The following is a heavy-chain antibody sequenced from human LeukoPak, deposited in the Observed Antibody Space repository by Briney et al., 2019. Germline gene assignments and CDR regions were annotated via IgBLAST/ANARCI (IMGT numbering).Heavy chain of an antibody. CDR2: IKQDGSEK. Sequence: PGGSLRLSCAASGFTFSSYSMNWVRQAPGKGLEWVANIKQDGSEKYYVDSVKGRFTISRDNAKNSLYLQMNSLRAEDTAVYYCARDEVPQLNIVVVPAPYGMDVWSQGTTVTVSS. V-gene: IGHV3-7*01. D-gene: IGHD2-2*01. CDR3: ARDEVPQLNIVVVPAPYGMDV. J-gene: IGHJ6*02. CDR1: GFTFSSYS.